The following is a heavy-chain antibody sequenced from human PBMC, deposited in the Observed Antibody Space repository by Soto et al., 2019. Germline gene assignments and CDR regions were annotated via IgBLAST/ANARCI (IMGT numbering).Heavy chain of an antibody. CDR2: ISSSGSTI. CDR3: ARDAYSSSPIDY. V-gene: IGHV3-48*03. Sequence: GGSLRLSCAASGFTFSSYEMNWVRQAPGKGLEWVSYISSSGSTIYYADSVKGRFTISRANAKNSLYLQMNSLRVEDTAVYYCARDAYSSSPIDYWGQGTLVTVSS. D-gene: IGHD6-13*01. J-gene: IGHJ4*02. CDR1: GFTFSSYE.